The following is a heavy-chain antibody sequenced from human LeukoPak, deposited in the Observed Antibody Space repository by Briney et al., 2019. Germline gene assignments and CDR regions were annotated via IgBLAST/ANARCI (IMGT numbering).Heavy chain of an antibody. CDR2: IWYDGSKT. Sequence: GRSLRLSCAASGFTFSDYGIHWVRQAPGQGLEWVALIWYDGSKTYYADSVKGRFTISRDNTKNTLYLQLNSLRADDTAVYYCARAHSSSSTFDLWGQGTLVTVSS. D-gene: IGHD6-6*01. CDR1: GFTFSDYG. V-gene: IGHV3-33*01. CDR3: ARAHSSSSTFDL. J-gene: IGHJ4*02.